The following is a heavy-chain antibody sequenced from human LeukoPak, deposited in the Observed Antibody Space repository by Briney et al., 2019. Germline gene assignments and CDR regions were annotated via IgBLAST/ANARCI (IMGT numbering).Heavy chain of an antibody. Sequence: GRSLRLSCVPSGFTFNNYAMTWVRQAAGKELEWVSAIRGSGYSTYYADSVKGRFTISRDNSKNTVYLQMNSLRDEDTALYFCAEWSRYFDYWGQGTLVTVSS. CDR3: AEWSRYFDY. V-gene: IGHV3-23*01. D-gene: IGHD1-26*01. CDR1: GFTFNNYA. J-gene: IGHJ4*02. CDR2: IRGSGYST.